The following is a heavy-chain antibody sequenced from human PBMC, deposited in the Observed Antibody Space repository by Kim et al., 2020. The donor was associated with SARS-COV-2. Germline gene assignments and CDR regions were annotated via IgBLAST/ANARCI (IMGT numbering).Heavy chain of an antibody. CDR2: IYYSGST. J-gene: IGHJ4*02. CDR1: GGSISSSSYY. D-gene: IGHD3-22*01. CDR3: ARHTPVGHYYYDSSGYYSF. Sequence: SETLSLTCTVSGGSISSSSYYWGWIRQPPGKGLEWIGSIYYSGSTYYNPSLKSRVTISVDTSKNQFSLKLSSVTAADTAVYYCARHTPVGHYYYDSSGYYSFWGQGTLVTVSS. V-gene: IGHV4-39*01.